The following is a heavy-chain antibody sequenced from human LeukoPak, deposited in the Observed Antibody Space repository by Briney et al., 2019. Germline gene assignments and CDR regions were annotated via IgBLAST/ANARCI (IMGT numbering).Heavy chain of an antibody. D-gene: IGHD1-20*01. V-gene: IGHV1-8*03. J-gene: IGHJ5*02. CDR3: TRGPFLNGNAYNWFDP. CDR2: VNCDNGNT. Sequence: ASVKVSCKTSGYTFTSFDINWVRHTTGHGPEWMGWVNCDNGNTHYARKFQGRVAIARDTSTSTVYLELNNLSSDDTAMYYCTRGPFLNGNAYNWFDPWGQGTLVTVSS. CDR1: GYTFTSFD.